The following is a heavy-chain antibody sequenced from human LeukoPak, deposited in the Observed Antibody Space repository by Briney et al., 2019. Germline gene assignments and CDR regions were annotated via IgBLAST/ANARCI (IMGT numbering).Heavy chain of an antibody. V-gene: IGHV1-69*13. Sequence: ASVHVSCKASGGTFNSYAISWVRQAPGQGLEWMGGIIPIFDTANYAQKFQGRVTITADESTSTAYMELSSLRSEDTAVYYCAREGLAKRATAGTGSFDVWGQGTMVTVSS. CDR1: GGTFNSYA. CDR3: AREGLAKRATAGTGSFDV. CDR2: IIPIFDTA. J-gene: IGHJ3*01. D-gene: IGHD6-13*01.